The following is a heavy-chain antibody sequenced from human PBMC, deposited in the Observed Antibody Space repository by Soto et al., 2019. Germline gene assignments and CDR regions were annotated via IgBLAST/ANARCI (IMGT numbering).Heavy chain of an antibody. CDR2: INYNGGTT. CDR3: ASIAAAVEGPFDY. CDR1: GFPFSNHA. D-gene: IGHD6-13*01. V-gene: IGHV3-64*04. Sequence: PGGSLRLSCSASGFPFSNHAMHWVRQAPGKGLEYVSAINYNGGTTYYVDSVKGRFTISRDNSTSTAYMELSSLRSEDTAVYYCASIAAAVEGPFDYWGQGTLVTVLL. J-gene: IGHJ4*02.